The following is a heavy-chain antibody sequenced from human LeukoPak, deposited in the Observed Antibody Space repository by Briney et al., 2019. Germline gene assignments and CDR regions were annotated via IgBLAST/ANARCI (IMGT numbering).Heavy chain of an antibody. CDR2: ISGSGGST. V-gene: IGHV3-23*01. Sequence: QPGGSLRLSCAASGFTFSSYAMSWVRQAPGKGLEWVSAISGSGGSTYYADSVKGRFTISRDNSKNTLYLQMNSLRAEDTAVYYCAKDRGEAIFGVKNYYYYYMDVWGKGTTVTVSS. CDR3: AKDRGEAIFGVKNYYYYYMDV. CDR1: GFTFSSYA. J-gene: IGHJ6*03. D-gene: IGHD3-3*01.